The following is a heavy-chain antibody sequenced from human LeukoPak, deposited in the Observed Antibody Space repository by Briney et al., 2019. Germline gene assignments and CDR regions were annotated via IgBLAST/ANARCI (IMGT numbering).Heavy chain of an antibody. CDR3: ARRVAAGINYFDY. CDR2: INPNSGGT. V-gene: IGHV1-2*02. Sequence: ASVKVSCKASGYTFTGYYMRWVRQAPGQGLEWMGWINPNSGGTNYAQKFQGRVTMTRDTSISTAYMELSRLRSDDTAVYYCARRVAAGINYFDYWGQGTLVTVSS. D-gene: IGHD6-13*01. J-gene: IGHJ4*02. CDR1: GYTFTGYY.